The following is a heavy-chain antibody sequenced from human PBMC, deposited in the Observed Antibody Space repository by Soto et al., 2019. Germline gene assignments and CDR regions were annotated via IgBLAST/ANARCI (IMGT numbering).Heavy chain of an antibody. CDR3: AIDSYSSSPNCWFDP. V-gene: IGHV1-69*13. CDR2: IIPIFGTA. J-gene: IGHJ5*02. Sequence: GASVKVSCKASGGTFSSYAISWVRQAPGQGLEWMGGIIPIFGTANYAQKFQGRVTITADESTSTAYMELSSLRSEDTAVYYCAIDSYSSSPNCWFDPWGQGTLVTVSS. D-gene: IGHD6-13*01. CDR1: GGTFSSYA.